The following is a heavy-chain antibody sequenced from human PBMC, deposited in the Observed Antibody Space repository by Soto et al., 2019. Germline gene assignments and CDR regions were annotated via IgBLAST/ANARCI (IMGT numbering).Heavy chain of an antibody. CDR1: GGSISSGGYY. D-gene: IGHD2-2*02. CDR3: ARERAAIRRAFDI. Sequence: SETLSLTCTVSGGSISSGGYYWSWIRQHPGKGLERIGYIYYSGSTYYNPSLKSRVTISVDTSKNQFSLKLSSVTAADTAVYYCARERAAIRRAFDIWGQGTMVTVSS. V-gene: IGHV4-31*03. J-gene: IGHJ3*02. CDR2: IYYSGST.